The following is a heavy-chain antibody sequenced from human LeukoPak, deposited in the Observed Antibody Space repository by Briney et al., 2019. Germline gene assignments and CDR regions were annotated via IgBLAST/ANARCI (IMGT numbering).Heavy chain of an antibody. CDR3: AKARGLYCSSTSCYDCDV. D-gene: IGHD2-2*01. J-gene: IGHJ6*04. CDR2: INPNSGGT. V-gene: IGHV1-2*02. Sequence: ASVKVSCKASGCTFTSYGISWVRQAPGQGLEWMGWINPNSGGTNYAQKFQGRVTLTRDTSITTAYMELNRLRSDDTAVYYCAKARGLYCSSTSCYDCDVWGKGTTVTVSS. CDR1: GCTFTSYG.